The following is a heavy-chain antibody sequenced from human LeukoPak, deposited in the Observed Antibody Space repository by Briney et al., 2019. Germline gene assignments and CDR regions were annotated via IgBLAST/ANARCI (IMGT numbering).Heavy chain of an antibody. CDR1: GFTFSTFS. CDR3: AKDMGGRLGP. CDR2: ITRTGSNT. J-gene: IGHJ5*02. Sequence: GRSLRLSCAASGFTFSTFSMYWVRQAPGKGLDWVSTITRTGSNTFYADSVKGRFTISRDNYNNTLYLQMNSLKVEDTAIYFCAKDMGGRLGPWGQGTLVTVSS. V-gene: IGHV3-23*01. D-gene: IGHD1-26*01.